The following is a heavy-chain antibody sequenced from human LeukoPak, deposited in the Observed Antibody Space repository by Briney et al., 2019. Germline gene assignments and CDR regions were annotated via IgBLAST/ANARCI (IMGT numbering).Heavy chain of an antibody. D-gene: IGHD3-3*01. CDR2: IYHTGST. V-gene: IGHV4-59*02. J-gene: IGHJ4*02. CDR1: CGSVSDYY. Sequence: PSETLSLTCTISCGSVSDYYWSWIRQSPGKGLEWIGYIYHTGSTSYSPSLKSRVTISVDTSKKQFSLKLSSVTAADTAVYYCARRYDFWSGYPPPLDYWGQGTLVTVSS. CDR3: ARRYDFWSGYPPPLDY.